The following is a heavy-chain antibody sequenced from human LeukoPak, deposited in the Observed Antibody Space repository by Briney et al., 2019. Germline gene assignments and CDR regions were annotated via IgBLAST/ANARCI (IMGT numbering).Heavy chain of an antibody. D-gene: IGHD6-13*01. V-gene: IGHV4-4*02. Sequence: SETLSLTCAVSGGXIIRNNCWSWVRQPPGKGLEWIGEIHHSGSTNYNTSLKSRVTISLDKSKNQFSLKLSSVTAADTAVYYCASSSSSSWFDPWGQGTLVTVSS. J-gene: IGHJ5*02. CDR1: GGXIIRNNC. CDR3: ASSSSSSWFDP. CDR2: IHHSGST.